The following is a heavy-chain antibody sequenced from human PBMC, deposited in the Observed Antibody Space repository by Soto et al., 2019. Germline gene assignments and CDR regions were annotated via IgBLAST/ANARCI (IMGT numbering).Heavy chain of an antibody. CDR2: ISGSGGST. CDR1: GFTFSSYA. Sequence: GGSLRLSCAASGFTFSSYAMSWVRQAPGKGLEWVSAISGSGGSTYYADSVKGRFTISRDNSKNTLYLQMNSLRAEDTAVYYCAKDRIAARPGGSIGFDPWGQGTLVTVSS. J-gene: IGHJ5*02. CDR3: AKDRIAARPGGSIGFDP. V-gene: IGHV3-23*01. D-gene: IGHD6-6*01.